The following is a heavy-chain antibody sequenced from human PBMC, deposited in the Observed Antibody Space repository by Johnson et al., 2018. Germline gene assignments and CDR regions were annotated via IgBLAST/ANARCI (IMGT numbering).Heavy chain of an antibody. V-gene: IGHV3-13*01. CDR3: AGFTYCRGGSCQRGGAFDI. J-gene: IGHJ3*02. CDR1: GFTFSSYG. D-gene: IGHD2-15*01. CDR2: IGTAGDT. Sequence: VQLVQSGGGVVQPGRSLRLSCAASGFTFSSYGMHWVRQATGKGLEWVSAIGTAGDTYYPGSVKGRFTISRENAKNSLYLQMNSLRAEDTVVYYCAGFTYCRGGSCQRGGAFDIWGQGTMVTVSS.